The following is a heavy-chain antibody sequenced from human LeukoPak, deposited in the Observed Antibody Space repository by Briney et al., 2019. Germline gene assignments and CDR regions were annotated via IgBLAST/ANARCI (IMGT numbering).Heavy chain of an antibody. CDR1: GFTFTIYG. CDR2: ISYDGSNK. Sequence: GGCLRLSRAASGFTFTIYGIHRVPQAPGKGLERVAVISYDGSNKYYADSVKGRFTISRDNTKNTLYLQMNSLRAEDTAVYYCAKEGESHGAFDIWGQGTMVTVSS. J-gene: IGHJ3*02. D-gene: IGHD3-16*01. CDR3: AKEGESHGAFDI. V-gene: IGHV3-30*18.